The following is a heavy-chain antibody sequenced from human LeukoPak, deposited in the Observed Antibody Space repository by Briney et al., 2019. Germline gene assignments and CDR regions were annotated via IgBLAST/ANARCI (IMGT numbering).Heavy chain of an antibody. V-gene: IGHV3-53*01. CDR2: IYSGGST. D-gene: IGHD6-13*01. CDR3: ARYSSSRGHFDY. CDR1: GFTVSSNY. Sequence: GGSLRLSCAASGFTVSSNYMSWVRQAPGTGLEWVSVIYSGGSTYYADSVKGRFTISRDNSKNTLYLQMNSLRAEDTAVYYCARYSSSRGHFDYWGQGTLVTVSS. J-gene: IGHJ4*02.